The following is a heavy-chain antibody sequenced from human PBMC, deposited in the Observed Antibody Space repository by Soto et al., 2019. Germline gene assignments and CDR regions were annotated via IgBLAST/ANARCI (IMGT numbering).Heavy chain of an antibody. CDR3: ARGRVDYSWGSYRDGCHPLDY. V-gene: IGHV3-7*03. Sequence: PGGSLRLSCAASGFTFSSYWMNWVRQAPGKGVEWVANIKQDGSEKKFADSVKGRFSISRDNAQNSLYLQMNSLRPEDTAVYYCARGRVDYSWGSYRDGCHPLDYWGQGTLVTVSS. CDR1: GFTFSSYW. J-gene: IGHJ4*02. D-gene: IGHD3-16*02. CDR2: IKQDGSEK.